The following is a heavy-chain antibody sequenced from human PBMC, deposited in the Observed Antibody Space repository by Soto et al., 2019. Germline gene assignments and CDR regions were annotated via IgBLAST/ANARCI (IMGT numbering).Heavy chain of an antibody. CDR1: GYSFTSYW. CDR3: ASSPRGYCSSTSCRELGNYYGMDV. V-gene: IGHV5-10-1*01. J-gene: IGHJ6*02. CDR2: IDPSDSYT. D-gene: IGHD2-2*01. Sequence: PGESLNISCKGSGYSFTSYWISWVRQMPGKKLERKERIDPSDSYTNYSPSFQGHVTISADKSISTAYLQWSSLKASDTAMYYCASSPRGYCSSTSCRELGNYYGMDVWGQGTTVTVSS.